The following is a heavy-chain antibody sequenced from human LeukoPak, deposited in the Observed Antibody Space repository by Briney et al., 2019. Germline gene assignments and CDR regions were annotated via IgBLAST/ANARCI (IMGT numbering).Heavy chain of an antibody. CDR2: INPSGGST. J-gene: IGHJ3*02. CDR1: GYTFTSYG. Sequence: ASVKVSCKASGYTFTSYGISWVRQAPGQGLEWMGIINPSGGSTSYAQKFQGRVTMTRDTSTSTVYMELSSLRSEDTAVYYCARGPFFDAFDIWGQGTMVTVSS. V-gene: IGHV1-46*01. CDR3: ARGPFFDAFDI.